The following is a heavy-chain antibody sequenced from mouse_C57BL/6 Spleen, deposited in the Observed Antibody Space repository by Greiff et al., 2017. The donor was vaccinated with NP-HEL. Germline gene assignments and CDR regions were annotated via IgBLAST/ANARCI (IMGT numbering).Heavy chain of an antibody. CDR1: GFTFSDYY. D-gene: IGHD2-3*01. CDR2: ISNGGGST. Sequence: EVKVVESGGGLVQPGGSLKLSCAASGFTFSDYYMYWVRQTPEKRLEWVAYISNGGGSTYYPDTVKGRFTISRDNAKNTLYLQMSRLKSEDTAMYYCARQDYDGYYDYAMDYWGQGTSVTVSS. J-gene: IGHJ4*01. CDR3: ARQDYDGYYDYAMDY. V-gene: IGHV5-12*01.